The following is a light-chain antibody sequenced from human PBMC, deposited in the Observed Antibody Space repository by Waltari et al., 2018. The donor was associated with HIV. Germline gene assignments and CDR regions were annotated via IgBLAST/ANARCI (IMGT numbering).Light chain of an antibody. Sequence: QSVLTQPPSVSGAPGQRVTVSCTGHGSNIGANYDVQWYQVLPGSAPKLLIHTNTARPSGVPDRFSGSKSGASASLAITGRQAEDEGDYYCQSFDSGLSAWVFGGGTKLTVL. V-gene: IGLV1-40*03. CDR3: QSFDSGLSAWV. J-gene: IGLJ3*02. CDR1: GSNIGANYD. CDR2: TNT.